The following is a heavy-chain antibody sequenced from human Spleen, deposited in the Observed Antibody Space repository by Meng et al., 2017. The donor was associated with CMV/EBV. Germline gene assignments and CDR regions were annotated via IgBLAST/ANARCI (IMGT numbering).Heavy chain of an antibody. Sequence: ASVKVSCKASGYTFTHYYVHWVRQAPGQGLEWMGWSNPYSGDTIYAQKFQGRVTMTRDTSISTAYMELSRLRYDDTAVYYCAREVASFGYHYGMDVWGQGTTVTVSS. J-gene: IGHJ6*02. D-gene: IGHD3-16*01. V-gene: IGHV1-2*02. CDR1: GYTFTHYY. CDR2: SNPYSGDT. CDR3: AREVASFGYHYGMDV.